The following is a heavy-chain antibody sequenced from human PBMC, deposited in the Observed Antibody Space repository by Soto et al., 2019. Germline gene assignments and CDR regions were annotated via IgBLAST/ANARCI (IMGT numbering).Heavy chain of an antibody. CDR1: GDSITSSSYY. CDR3: ARSTIAPRLFMYPFDS. D-gene: IGHD6-6*01. CDR2: IYYDGNT. Sequence: QLQLQESGPGLVKPSETLSLTCTVSGDSITSSSYYWGWIRQPPGKGLECIGNIYYDGNTYYNPSFKSRVTISLDTSKNQFSLRLNSVTAADTAVYYCARSTIAPRLFMYPFDSWGQGTLVTVSS. V-gene: IGHV4-39*01. J-gene: IGHJ4*02.